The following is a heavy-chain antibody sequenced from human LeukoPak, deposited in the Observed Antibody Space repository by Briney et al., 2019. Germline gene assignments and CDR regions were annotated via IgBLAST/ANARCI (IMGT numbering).Heavy chain of an antibody. CDR3: AKHAFGGVIVIQPGYYFDY. CDR2: ISSSSSYI. Sequence: PGGSLRLSCAASGFTFSSYSMNWVRQAPGKGLEWVSSISSSSSYIYYADSVKGRFTISRDNSKNTLYLQMNSLRAEDTAVYYCAKHAFGGVIVIQPGYYFDYWGQGTLVTVSS. J-gene: IGHJ4*02. D-gene: IGHD3-16*02. V-gene: IGHV3-21*04. CDR1: GFTFSSYS.